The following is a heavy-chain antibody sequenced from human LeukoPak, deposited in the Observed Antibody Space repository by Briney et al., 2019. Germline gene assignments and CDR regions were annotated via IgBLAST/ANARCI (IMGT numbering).Heavy chain of an antibody. D-gene: IGHD3-22*01. CDR1: GYTFTSYG. CDR2: ISAY. J-gene: IGHJ4*02. CDR3: ARRFNYYDSSGYYEGFYFDY. Sequence: ASVKVSCKASGYTFTSYGISWVRQAPGQGLEWMGWISAYAQKFQGRVTMTTDTSTSTAYMELRSLRSDDTAVYYCARRFNYYDSSGYYEGFYFDYWGQGTLVTVSS. V-gene: IGHV1-18*01.